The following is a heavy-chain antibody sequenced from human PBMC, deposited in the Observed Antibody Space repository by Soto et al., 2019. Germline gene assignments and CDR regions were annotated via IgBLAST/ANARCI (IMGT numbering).Heavy chain of an antibody. CDR1: GGTFSSYA. Sequence: QVQLVQSGAEVKKPGSSVKVSCKASGGTFSSYAISWVRQAPGQGHEWMGGIIPIFGTANYAQKFQGRVTITADESTSTAYMELSSLRSEDTAVYYCARDRGRYCSSTSCPFDYWGQGTLVTVSS. CDR3: ARDRGRYCSSTSCPFDY. D-gene: IGHD2-2*01. J-gene: IGHJ4*02. V-gene: IGHV1-69*19. CDR2: IIPIFGTA.